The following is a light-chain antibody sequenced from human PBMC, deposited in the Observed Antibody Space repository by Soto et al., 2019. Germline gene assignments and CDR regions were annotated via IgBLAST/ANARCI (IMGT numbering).Light chain of an antibody. CDR3: AAWDDSLSRYV. V-gene: IGLV1-44*01. J-gene: IGLJ1*01. Sequence: QSVLTQPPSASGTPGQRVTISCSGSSSNIGSNSVNWYHQLPGTAPKILIYSSNQRPSGVPDRFSGSKSGTSASLAISGLQSEDEADYYCAAWDDSLSRYVFGTGTKVTVL. CDR2: SSN. CDR1: SSNIGSNS.